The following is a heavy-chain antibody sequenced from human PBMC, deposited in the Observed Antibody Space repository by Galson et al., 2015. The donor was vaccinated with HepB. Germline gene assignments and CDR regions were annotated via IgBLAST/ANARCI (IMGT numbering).Heavy chain of an antibody. Sequence: PALVKPTQPLTLTCTFSGFSLSTSGVGVGWLRQPPGKALEWLALIYWDDDKRYSPSLKSRLTITKDTSKNQVVLTMTNMDPVDTATYYCAHRLGSSWPFDYWGQGTLVTVSS. D-gene: IGHD6-13*01. CDR3: AHRLGSSWPFDY. V-gene: IGHV2-5*02. CDR2: IYWDDDK. CDR1: GFSLSTSGVG. J-gene: IGHJ4*02.